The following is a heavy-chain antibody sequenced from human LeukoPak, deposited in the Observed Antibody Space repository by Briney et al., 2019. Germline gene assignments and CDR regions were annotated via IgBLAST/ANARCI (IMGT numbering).Heavy chain of an antibody. Sequence: GGSLRLSRAVSLFTLRRHAISCVRQAPRKGREWVTAISGSGDSTYYADSAKGRFTISRDNSKNTLYLQMMSRRAADTAVYYCAKNVNFDILTGRIDYWGQGTRATVSS. CDR3: AKNVNFDILTGRIDY. CDR1: LFTLRRHA. CDR2: ISGSGDST. J-gene: IGHJ4*02. V-gene: IGHV3-23*01. D-gene: IGHD3-9*01.